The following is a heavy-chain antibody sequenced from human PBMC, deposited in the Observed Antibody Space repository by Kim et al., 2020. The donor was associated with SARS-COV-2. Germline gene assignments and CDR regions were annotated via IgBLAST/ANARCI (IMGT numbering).Heavy chain of an antibody. D-gene: IGHD5-12*01. J-gene: IGHJ4*02. V-gene: IGHV3-30*02. Sequence: YYADSVKGRFTISRDNSKNTLYLQMNSLRAEDTAVYYCAKGDGYNYYFDYWGQGTLVTVSS. CDR3: AKGDGYNYYFDY.